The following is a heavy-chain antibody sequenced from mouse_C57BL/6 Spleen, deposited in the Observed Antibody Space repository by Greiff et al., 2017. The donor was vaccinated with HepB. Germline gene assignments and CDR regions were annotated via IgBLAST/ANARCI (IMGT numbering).Heavy chain of an antibody. D-gene: IGHD1-1*01. CDR1: GYTFTSYW. J-gene: IGHJ3*01. CDR3: ARGDFYYYGSSYPAWFAY. CDR2: IYPGSGST. V-gene: IGHV1-55*01. Sequence: VHLVESGAELVKPGASVKMSCKASGYTFTSYWITWVKQRPGQGLEWIGDIYPGSGSTNYNEKFKSKATLTVDTSSSTAYMQLSSLTSEDSAVYYCARGDFYYYGSSYPAWFAYWGQGTLVTVSA.